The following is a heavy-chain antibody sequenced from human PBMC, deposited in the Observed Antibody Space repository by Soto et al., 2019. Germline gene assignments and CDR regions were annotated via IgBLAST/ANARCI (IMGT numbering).Heavy chain of an antibody. Sequence: EVQLLESGGGLVQPGGSLRLSCAASGFTFSSYAMSWVRQAPGKGLEWVSTISGSGDSTYYADSVRGRLTISRDNSKNTLYLQMTSLRAEVTAVYYCAKETLGYCSSGSCRIDYWGQGTLVTVSS. V-gene: IGHV3-23*01. CDR3: AKETLGYCSSGSCRIDY. CDR1: GFTFSSYA. CDR2: ISGSGDST. D-gene: IGHD2-15*01. J-gene: IGHJ4*02.